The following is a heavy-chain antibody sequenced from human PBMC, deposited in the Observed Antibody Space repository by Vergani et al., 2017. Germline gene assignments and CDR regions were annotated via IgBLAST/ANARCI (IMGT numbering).Heavy chain of an antibody. CDR3: ARAVRGIVATQDNWFDP. D-gene: IGHD3-22*01. CDR2: ISYDGSNK. CDR1: GFTFSSYA. V-gene: IGHV3-30-3*01. Sequence: QVQLVESGGGVVQPGRSLTLSCAASGFTFSSYAMHWVRQAPGKGLEWVAVISYDGSNKYYADSVKGRFTISRDNSKNTLYLQMNSLRAEDTAVYYCARAVRGIVATQDNWFDPWGQGTLVTVSS. J-gene: IGHJ5*02.